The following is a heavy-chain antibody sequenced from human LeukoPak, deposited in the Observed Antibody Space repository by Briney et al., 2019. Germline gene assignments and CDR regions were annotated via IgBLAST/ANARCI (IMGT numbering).Heavy chain of an antibody. J-gene: IGHJ5*02. CDR2: MDPVSGGT. D-gene: IGHD2-15*01. CDR3: ARGVGSSWFDP. V-gene: IGHV1-2*02. CDR1: GYTFTAYY. Sequence: ASVKVSCKASGYTFTAYYIHWVRQAPGQGLEWMGWMDPVSGGTNYAQRFQGRVTMTRDSSISTAYIQLSSLRSDDTADTAVYYCARGVGSSWFDPWGQGTLVILSS.